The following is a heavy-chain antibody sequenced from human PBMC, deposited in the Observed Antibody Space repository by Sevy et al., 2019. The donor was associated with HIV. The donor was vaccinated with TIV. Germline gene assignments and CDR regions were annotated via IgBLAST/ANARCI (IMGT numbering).Heavy chain of an antibody. V-gene: IGHV3-23*01. CDR1: GFTFGSYA. CDR3: TKYQPNYYDSFSDAFDM. J-gene: IGHJ3*02. Sequence: GGSLRLSCAASGFTFGSYAMTWVRQAPGKGLKWVSGISGSGTTYYADSVKGRFTISRDNSKSTLFLQLNSLRADDTAVYYCTKYQPNYYDSFSDAFDMWGQGTMVTVSS. CDR2: ISGSGTT. D-gene: IGHD3-22*01.